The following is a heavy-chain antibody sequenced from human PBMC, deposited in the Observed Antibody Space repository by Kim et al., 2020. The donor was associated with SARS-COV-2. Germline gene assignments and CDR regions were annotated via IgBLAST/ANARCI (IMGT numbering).Heavy chain of an antibody. V-gene: IGHV3-9*01. CDR3: TRDVLAGGVDV. Sequence: IDYADSVKGRFITSRDNARNSLYLQMNSLRPEDTALYYCTRDVLAGGVDVWGQGTAVIVSS. CDR2: I. D-gene: IGHD3-3*02. J-gene: IGHJ6*02.